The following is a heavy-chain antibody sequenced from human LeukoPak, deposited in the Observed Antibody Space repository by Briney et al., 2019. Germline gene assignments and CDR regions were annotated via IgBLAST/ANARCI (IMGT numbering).Heavy chain of an antibody. J-gene: IGHJ3*02. CDR1: GCSISSYY. V-gene: IGHV4-59*04. D-gene: IGHD3-10*01. CDR2: IFYSGGT. Sequence: SETLSLTCTVSGCSISSYYWGWIRQTPGKGLEWIGNIFYSGGTYYSPSFTSRVTISLDTSRNQFSLKMNCVTAADTAVYYCAKSNGYGLVDIWGQGTMVTVSS. CDR3: AKSNGYGLVDI.